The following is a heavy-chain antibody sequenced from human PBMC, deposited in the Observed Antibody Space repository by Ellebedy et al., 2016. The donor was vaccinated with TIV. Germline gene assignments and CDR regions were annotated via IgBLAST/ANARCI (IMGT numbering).Heavy chain of an antibody. Sequence: PGGSLRLSCAASGFTFSSYDMHRVRQAPGKGLEWVSVITGRGDAALYADSVRGRFTIYKDDSKNTLYLQMSSLTVEYKAVYYCTKAFLIVSNFELWGRGVQVTVSS. J-gene: IGHJ4*02. D-gene: IGHD3-3*02. CDR1: GFTFSSYD. V-gene: IGHV3-23*01. CDR2: ITGRGDAA. CDR3: TKAFLIVSNFEL.